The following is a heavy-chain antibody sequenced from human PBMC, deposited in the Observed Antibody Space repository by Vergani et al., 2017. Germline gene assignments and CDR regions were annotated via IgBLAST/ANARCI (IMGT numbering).Heavy chain of an antibody. V-gene: IGHV1-8*01. J-gene: IGHJ4*02. CDR1: GYTFTSYD. D-gene: IGHD6-13*01. CDR3: VTGRGIY. CDR2: MNPNSGNT. Sequence: QVQLAQSGAEVKKPGASVKVSCKAAGYTFTSYDINWVRQATGQGLEWMGWMNPNSGNTGYAQKFQGRVTMTRKTSISTACMELSSLRSDDTAVYYCVTGRGIYWGQGTLVTVSS.